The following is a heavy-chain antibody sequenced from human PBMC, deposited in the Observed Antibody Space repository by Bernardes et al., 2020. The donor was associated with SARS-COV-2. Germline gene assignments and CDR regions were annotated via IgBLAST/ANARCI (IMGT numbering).Heavy chain of an antibody. Sequence: GGSLRLSCAASGFTFSSSGMHWVRQAPGKGLEWVAVIWYDGSNKYYADSVKGRFTISRDNAKNSLYLQMNSLRDEDRAVYYCARSWNGDYSFGMDVWGPGTTVTVSS. CDR1: GFTFSSSG. CDR2: IWYDGSNK. V-gene: IGHV3-33*01. CDR3: ARSWNGDYSFGMDV. J-gene: IGHJ6*02. D-gene: IGHD1-1*01.